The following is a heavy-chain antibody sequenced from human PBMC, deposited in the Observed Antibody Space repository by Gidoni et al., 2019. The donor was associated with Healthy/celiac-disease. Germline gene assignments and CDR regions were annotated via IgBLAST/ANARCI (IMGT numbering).Heavy chain of an antibody. CDR3: ARMAARP. J-gene: IGHJ5*02. CDR2: INHSGST. D-gene: IGHD6-6*01. CDR1: GGSLSGYY. Sequence: QVQLQQWGAGLLKPSETRSLTCAVYGGSLSGYYWSWIRQPPGKGLEWIGEINHSGSTNSNPSLKSPVTISVDTSKNQFSLKLSSVTAADTAVYYCARMAARPWGQGTLFTVSS. V-gene: IGHV4-34*01.